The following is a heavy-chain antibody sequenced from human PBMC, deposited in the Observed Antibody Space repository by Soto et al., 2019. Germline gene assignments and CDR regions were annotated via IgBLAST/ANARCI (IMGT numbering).Heavy chain of an antibody. CDR2: ISSSGSTI. Sequence: EVQLVESGGGLVQPGGSLRLSCAASGFTFSSYEMNWVRQAPGKGLEWVSYISSSGSTIYYADSVKGRFTISRDNAKNSMYLQMNSLRAEDTAVYYCAREGGWSYFDYWGQGTLVTVSS. V-gene: IGHV3-48*03. CDR3: AREGGWSYFDY. CDR1: GFTFSSYE. D-gene: IGHD3-3*01. J-gene: IGHJ4*02.